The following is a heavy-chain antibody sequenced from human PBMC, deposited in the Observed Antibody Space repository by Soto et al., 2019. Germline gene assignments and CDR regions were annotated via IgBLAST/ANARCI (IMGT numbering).Heavy chain of an antibody. CDR2: FYYSGNT. CDR3: ASAALERRYQPRAFDI. V-gene: IGHV4-39*01. CDR1: GDSISSGSAY. J-gene: IGHJ3*02. Sequence: PSETLSLTCTVSGDSISSGSAYWGWVRQPPGKGLEWIGSFYYSGNTHYNPSLKSRATISVDTSKNQFSLKLSSVTATDRAVYYCASAALERRYQPRAFDIWGQGTMVTVSS. D-gene: IGHD1-1*01.